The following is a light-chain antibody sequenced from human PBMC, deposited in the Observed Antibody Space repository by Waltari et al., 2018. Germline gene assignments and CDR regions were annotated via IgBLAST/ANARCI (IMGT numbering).Light chain of an antibody. CDR2: WSS. CDR1: QSVLYSSNKKNY. V-gene: IGKV4-1*01. CDR3: QQYYSPPWT. Sequence: DIVMTQSPDSLAGSLGERATINCKSSQSVLYSSNKKNYLAWHQQKPGQPPKLLIYWSSTRESGVPDRFSGSGSGTDFTLTISSLQAEDVAVYFCQQYYSPPWTFGQGTKVEIK. J-gene: IGKJ1*01.